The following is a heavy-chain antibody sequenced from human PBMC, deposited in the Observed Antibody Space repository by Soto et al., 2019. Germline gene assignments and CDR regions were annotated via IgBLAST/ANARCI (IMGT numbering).Heavy chain of an antibody. V-gene: IGHV4-34*01. D-gene: IGHD6-19*01. Sequence: SETLSLTCAFYGGSFSPYFWSLIRQPPGKGLEWIGEINHSGSTNYNPSLTRRATLSVDTSKNQVSLKLTSVTAADTAVYYCARLASGWQYYYFDFWGRGTPVTVSS. CDR3: ARLASGWQYYYFDF. J-gene: IGHJ2*01. CDR1: GGSFSPYF. CDR2: INHSGST.